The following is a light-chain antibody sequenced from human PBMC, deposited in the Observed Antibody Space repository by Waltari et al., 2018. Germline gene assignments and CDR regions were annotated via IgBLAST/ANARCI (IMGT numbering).Light chain of an antibody. Sequence: VLLTQSPASLSVSPGDTVILSCRASQSVRTNLVWYQQKAGQAPTTLIYGASTRASGVPSRFSGSGSETDFTLIISSLQSEDAAFYFCQQYYLWPPITFGGGTKLEI. CDR2: GAS. V-gene: IGKV3-15*01. J-gene: IGKJ4*01. CDR3: QQYYLWPPIT. CDR1: QSVRTN.